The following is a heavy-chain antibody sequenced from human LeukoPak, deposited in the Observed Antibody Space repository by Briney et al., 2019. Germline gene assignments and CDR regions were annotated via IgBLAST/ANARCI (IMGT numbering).Heavy chain of an antibody. CDR2: ISSSSATI. V-gene: IGHV3-48*01. J-gene: IGHJ4*02. D-gene: IGHD1-26*01. CDR1: GFTFSSHA. Sequence: GGSLRLSCEASGFTFSSHAMNWVRQAPGKGLEGVSYISSSSATIHYADSVKGRFTISRDNAKNSLYLQMNSLRAEDTALYYCASGEWDLLGEWFFDYWGQGTLVTVSS. CDR3: ASGEWDLLGEWFFDY.